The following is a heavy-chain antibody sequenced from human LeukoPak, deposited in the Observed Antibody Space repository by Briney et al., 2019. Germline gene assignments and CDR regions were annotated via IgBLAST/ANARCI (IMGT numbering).Heavy chain of an antibody. CDR3: ARHYYDSSGYFDY. V-gene: IGHV4-39*01. CDR2: IYYSGST. Sequence: PSETLSLTCTVSGGSIRSSSYYWGWIRQPPGTGLEWIGSIYYSGSTYYNPSLKSRVTISVDTSKNQFSLKLSSVTAADTAVYYCARHYYDSSGYFDYWGQGTLVTVSS. CDR1: GGSIRSSSYY. D-gene: IGHD3-22*01. J-gene: IGHJ4*02.